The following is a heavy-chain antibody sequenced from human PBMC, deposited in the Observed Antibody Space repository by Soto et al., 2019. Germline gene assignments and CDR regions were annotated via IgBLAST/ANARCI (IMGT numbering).Heavy chain of an antibody. D-gene: IGHD6-19*01. CDR2: ITGSGGYT. V-gene: IGHV3-23*01. Sequence: QAGGSLRLSCAASGFTFSSFAMTWVRQAPGKGLEWVSTITGSGGYTYYADSVKGRVTISRDNSKNTLYLQMNSLRAEDTAVYYCAKDIYSTGWSSWFDPWGQGTLVTVSS. CDR1: GFTFSSFA. J-gene: IGHJ5*02. CDR3: AKDIYSTGWSSWFDP.